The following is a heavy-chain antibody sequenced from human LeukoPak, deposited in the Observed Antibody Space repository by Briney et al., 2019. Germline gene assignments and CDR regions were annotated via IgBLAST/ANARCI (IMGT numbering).Heavy chain of an antibody. CDR3: ARETYYYDSNGYGAYYFDY. J-gene: IGHJ4*02. CDR2: ISSSSSYI. V-gene: IGHV3-21*01. CDR1: GFTFSSYS. D-gene: IGHD3-22*01. Sequence: GGSLRLSCAASGFTFSSYSMNWVRQAPGKGLEWDSSISSSSSYIYYADSVKGRFTNSRDNAKNSLYLQMNSLRAEDTAVYYCARETYYYDSNGYGAYYFDYWGQGTLVTVSS.